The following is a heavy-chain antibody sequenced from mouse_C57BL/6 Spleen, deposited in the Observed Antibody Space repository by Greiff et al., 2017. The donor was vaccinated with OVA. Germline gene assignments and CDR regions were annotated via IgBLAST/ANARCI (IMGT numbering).Heavy chain of an antibody. CDR2: IYPRSGNT. CDR3: ARYDYDGKNWYFDV. V-gene: IGHV1-81*01. Sequence: VQRVESGAELARPGASVKLSCKASGYTFTSYGISWVKQRTGQGLEWIGEIYPRSGNTYYNEKFKGKATLTADKSSSTAYMELRSLTSEDSAVYFCARYDYDGKNWYFDVWGTGTTVTVSS. J-gene: IGHJ1*03. CDR1: GYTFTSYG. D-gene: IGHD2-4*01.